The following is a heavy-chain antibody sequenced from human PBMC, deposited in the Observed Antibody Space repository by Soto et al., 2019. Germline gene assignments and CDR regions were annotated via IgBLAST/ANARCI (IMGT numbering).Heavy chain of an antibody. CDR2: IWYDGSNK. D-gene: IGHD3-10*01. CDR1: GFIFSRYG. J-gene: IGHJ6*02. Sequence: PGGSLRLSCAASGFIFSRYGMHWIRQAQGKGLEWVAVIWYDGSNKYYADSVKGRFTISRDNSKNTLSLQMNSLRAEDTAVYYCARANYGSGSNYYYGMDVWGQGTTVTVSS. V-gene: IGHV3-33*01. CDR3: ARANYGSGSNYYYGMDV.